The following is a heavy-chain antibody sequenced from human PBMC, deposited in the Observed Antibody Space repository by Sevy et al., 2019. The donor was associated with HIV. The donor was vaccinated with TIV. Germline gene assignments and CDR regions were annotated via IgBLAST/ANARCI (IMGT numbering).Heavy chain of an antibody. CDR2: IYPGDSDT. Sequence: VKISCKGSGYSFTSYWIGWVRQMLGKGLECMGIIYPGDSDTRYSPSFQGQVTISADKSISTAYLQWSSLKASDTAMYYCARLAGSSWTIVLDYWGQGTLVIVSS. V-gene: IGHV5-51*01. CDR3: ARLAGSSWTIVLDY. CDR1: GYSFTSYW. J-gene: IGHJ4*02. D-gene: IGHD6-13*01.